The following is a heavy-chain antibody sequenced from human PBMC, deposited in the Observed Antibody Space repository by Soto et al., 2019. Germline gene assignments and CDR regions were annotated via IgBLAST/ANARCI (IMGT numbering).Heavy chain of an antibody. D-gene: IGHD4-17*01. CDR1: GYTFTSYG. CDR2: ISAYNGNT. Sequence: ASVKVSCKASGYTFTSYGISWVRQAPGQGLEWMGWISAYNGNTNYAQKLQGRVTMTTDTSTSTAYMELRSLRSDDTAVYYCARDTVTRYYYYGMDVWGQGTKVTVSS. V-gene: IGHV1-18*01. J-gene: IGHJ6*02. CDR3: ARDTVTRYYYYGMDV.